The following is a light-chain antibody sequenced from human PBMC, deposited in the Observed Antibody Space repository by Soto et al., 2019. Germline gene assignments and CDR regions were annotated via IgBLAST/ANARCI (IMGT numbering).Light chain of an antibody. J-gene: IGKJ5*01. CDR1: HSLLYSNGYNY. Sequence: DVVVTQSPLALPVTLGQAASSSCRSSHSLLYSNGYNYLDWYLQRPGQYPQLLIYLGSNRAPGVPDRFSGSGSGTDFTLKISRLEAEEVGVDYCMPGLQDLTVGQGTRLEIK. CDR3: MPGLQDLT. V-gene: IGKV2-28*01. CDR2: LGS.